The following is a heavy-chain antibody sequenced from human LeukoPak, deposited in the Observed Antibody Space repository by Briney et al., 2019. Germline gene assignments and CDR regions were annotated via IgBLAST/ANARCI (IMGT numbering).Heavy chain of an antibody. Sequence: ASVKVSCKASGYTFTSYGISWVRQAPGQGLEWMGWISAYNGNTNYAQKLQGRVTMTTDTSTSTAYMELRSLRSDDTAVYYCARDRYIAARRGGWFDPWGQGTLVTVSS. CDR1: GYTFTSYG. J-gene: IGHJ5*02. D-gene: IGHD6-6*01. CDR3: ARDRYIAARRGGWFDP. CDR2: ISAYNGNT. V-gene: IGHV1-18*01.